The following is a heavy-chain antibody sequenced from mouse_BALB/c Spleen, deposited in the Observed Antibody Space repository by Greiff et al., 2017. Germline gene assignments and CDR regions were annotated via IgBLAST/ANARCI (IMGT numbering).Heavy chain of an antibody. V-gene: IGHV1-80*01. CDR2: IYPGDGDT. CDR1: GYAFSSYW. J-gene: IGHJ2*01. CDR3: AKRQVTTVEATEY. Sequence: VQLVESGAELVRPGSSVKISCKASGYAFSSYWMHWVKQRPGQGLEWIGQIYPGDGDTNYNGKFKGKATLTADKSSSTAYMQLSSITSEDSAVYFCAKRQVTTVEATEYWGQGTTLTVSS. D-gene: IGHD1-1*01.